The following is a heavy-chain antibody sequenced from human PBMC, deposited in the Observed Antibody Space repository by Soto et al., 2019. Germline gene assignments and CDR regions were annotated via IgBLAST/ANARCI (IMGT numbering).Heavy chain of an antibody. Sequence: GASVKVSCKASGYTFTSYAMHWVRQAPGQRLEWMGWINAGNGNTKYSQKFQGRVTITRDTSASTAYMELSSLRSEDTAVYYCARLTMVRGVPSNWFDPWGQGTLVTVSS. J-gene: IGHJ5*02. V-gene: IGHV1-3*01. CDR1: GYTFTSYA. CDR3: ARLTMVRGVPSNWFDP. CDR2: INAGNGNT. D-gene: IGHD3-10*01.